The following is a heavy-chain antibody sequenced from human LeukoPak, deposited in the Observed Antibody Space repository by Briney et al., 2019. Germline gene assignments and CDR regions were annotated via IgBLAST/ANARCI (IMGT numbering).Heavy chain of an antibody. D-gene: IGHD3-22*01. J-gene: IGHJ4*02. CDR2: IYHTGST. Sequence: SETLSLTCAVSGYSISSGYYWGWIRQPPGKGLECIGSIYHTGSTYYNPSLQSRVTISLDSPKNQFSLKLTSVTAADTAVYYCASGGTAVVMALTYYFDTWGQGTPVTVSS. V-gene: IGHV4-38-2*01. CDR1: GYSISSGYY. CDR3: ASGGTAVVMALTYYFDT.